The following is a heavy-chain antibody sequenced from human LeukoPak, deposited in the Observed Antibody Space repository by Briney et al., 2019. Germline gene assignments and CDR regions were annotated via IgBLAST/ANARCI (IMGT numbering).Heavy chain of an antibody. J-gene: IGHJ6*02. CDR3: ARDSVAATKYYYYGMDV. Sequence: PSETLSLTCTVSGGSISSGGYYWSWIRQHPGKGLEWIGYIYYSGSTYYNPSLKSRVTISVDTSKNQFSLKLSSVTAADTAVYYCARDSVAATKYYYYGMDVWGQGTTVTVSS. D-gene: IGHD2-15*01. CDR2: IYYSGST. V-gene: IGHV4-31*03. CDR1: GGSISSGGYY.